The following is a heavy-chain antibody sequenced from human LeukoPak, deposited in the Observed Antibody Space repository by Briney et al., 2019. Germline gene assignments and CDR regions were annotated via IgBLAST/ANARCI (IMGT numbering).Heavy chain of an antibody. CDR2: MSGGGGST. CDR1: GFTFSSYA. V-gene: IGHV3-23*01. Sequence: PGGSLRLSCAASGFTFSSYAMSWVRQAPEKGLEWVSSMSGGGGSTYHADSVKGRFTISRDISKNTLYLQMTSLRAEDTAVYFCATVRQGTTRDFEYWGQGTLVTVSS. D-gene: IGHD1-7*01. CDR3: ATVRQGTTRDFEY. J-gene: IGHJ4*02.